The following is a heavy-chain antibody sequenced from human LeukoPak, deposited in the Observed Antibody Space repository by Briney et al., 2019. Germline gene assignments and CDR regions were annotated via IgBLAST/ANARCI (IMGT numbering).Heavy chain of an antibody. V-gene: IGHV3-30*18. J-gene: IGHJ5*02. D-gene: IGHD3-9*01. CDR2: ISYDGSNK. CDR3: EKSIRYFGYKPATGFDP. Sequence: GGSLRLSCAASGFTFSSYGMHWVRQAPGKGLEWVAVISYDGSNKYYADSVKGRFTISRDNSKNTLYLQMNSLRAEDTAVYYCEKSIRYFGYKPATGFDPWGQGTLVTVSS. CDR1: GFTFSSYG.